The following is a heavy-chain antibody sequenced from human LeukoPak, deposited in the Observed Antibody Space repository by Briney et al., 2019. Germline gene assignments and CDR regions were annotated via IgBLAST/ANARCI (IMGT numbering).Heavy chain of an antibody. CDR1: GYTFTSYY. CDR3: VGGASSIAALNPFWYFDL. D-gene: IGHD6-6*01. Sequence: GASVKVSCKASGYTFTSYYMHWVRQGPGQGLEWMGIINPSGGSTSYAQKFQGRVTMTRDTSTNTVYMELSSLRSEDTAVFYCVGGASSIAALNPFWYFDLWGRATLVTVSS. V-gene: IGHV1-46*01. CDR2: INPSGGST. J-gene: IGHJ2*01.